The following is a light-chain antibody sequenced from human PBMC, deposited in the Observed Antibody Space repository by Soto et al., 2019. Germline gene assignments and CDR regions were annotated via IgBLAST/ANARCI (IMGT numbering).Light chain of an antibody. Sequence: DIQMTQSPSSLSASIGDRVTITCRASQRISTYLNWYHQKPGEAPKLLIFGASNLQSGVPSRFSGSGSGTEFTLTIASLHPEDFAIYYCQQSYRTPYTFGQGSKLEIK. J-gene: IGKJ2*01. CDR1: QRISTY. CDR2: GAS. V-gene: IGKV1-39*01. CDR3: QQSYRTPYT.